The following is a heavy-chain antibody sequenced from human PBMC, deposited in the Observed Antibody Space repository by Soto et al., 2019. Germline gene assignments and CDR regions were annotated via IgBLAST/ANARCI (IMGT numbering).Heavy chain of an antibody. J-gene: IGHJ4*02. CDR3: ARGGYWRFDY. CDR1: GGSFRNYA. V-gene: IGHV4-34*01. D-gene: IGHD3-22*01. Sequence: QVQIQQWGGGLLKPSETLSLSCTVYGGSFRNYAWSWIRQPPGRGLEWIGEIYHNGKSDYNPSLKSRVTIAVDTSKNRFSLKLSSVIAADTAVYFCARGGYWRFDYWGQGALVTVSS. CDR2: IYHNGKS.